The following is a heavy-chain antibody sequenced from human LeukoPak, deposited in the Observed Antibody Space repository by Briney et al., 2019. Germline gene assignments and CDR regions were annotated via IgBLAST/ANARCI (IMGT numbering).Heavy chain of an antibody. D-gene: IGHD4-17*01. CDR1: GGSISSSSYY. V-gene: IGHV4-39*01. CDR3: ARIDRLRARHIWFDP. J-gene: IGHJ5*02. CDR2: IYYSGST. Sequence: PSETLSLTCTVSGGSISSSSYYRGWIRQPPGKGLEWIGSIYYSGSTYYNPSLKSRVTISVDTSQNQFSLKLSSVTAADTAVYYRARIDRLRARHIWFDPWGEGTLVTVSS.